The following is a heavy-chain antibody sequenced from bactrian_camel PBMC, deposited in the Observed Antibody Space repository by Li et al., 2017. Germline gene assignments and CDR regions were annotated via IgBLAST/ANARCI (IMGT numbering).Heavy chain of an antibody. J-gene: IGHJ4*01. V-gene: IGHV3S55*01. CDR2: IGRAATT. Sequence: QLVESGGGSVQAGGSLRLSCAASGFTSDVACMGWFRQVPGQEREWVAGIGRAATTNYADSVKERFTISKDNSKNILYLQLNNLQPEDTAMYYCAADQPESEYGANCQAEYEYVVYGQGTQVTVS. D-gene: IGHD6*01. CDR1: GFTSDVAC.